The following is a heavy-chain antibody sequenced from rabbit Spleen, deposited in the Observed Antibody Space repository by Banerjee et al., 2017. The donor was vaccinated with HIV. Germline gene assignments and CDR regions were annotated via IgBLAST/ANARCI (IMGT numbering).Heavy chain of an antibody. V-gene: IGHV1S45*01. CDR3: ARDGGSGNGWVYYFGM. CDR1: GFDFSSSYW. Sequence: QEQLEESGGDLVKPGASLTLTCTASGFDFSSSYWICWVRQAPGKGLEWIACIYFGNGGAYYASWAKGRFTIAKTSSTTVTLQMISLTAADTATYFCARDGGSGNGWVYYFGMWGPGTLVTVS. D-gene: IGHD1-1*01. CDR2: IYFGNGGA. J-gene: IGHJ4*01.